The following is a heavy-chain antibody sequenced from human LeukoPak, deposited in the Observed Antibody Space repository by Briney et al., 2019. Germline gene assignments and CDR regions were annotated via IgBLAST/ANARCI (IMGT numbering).Heavy chain of an antibody. CDR3: ARDGAYVATIAHYFDY. CDR2: ISYDGSNK. D-gene: IGHD5-12*01. Sequence: GGSLRLSRAASGFTFSSYAMHWVRQAPGKGLEWVAVISYDGSNKYYADSVKGRFTISRDNSKNTLYLQMNSLRAEDTAVYYCARDGAYVATIAHYFDYWGQGTLVTVSS. J-gene: IGHJ4*02. V-gene: IGHV3-30*04. CDR1: GFTFSSYA.